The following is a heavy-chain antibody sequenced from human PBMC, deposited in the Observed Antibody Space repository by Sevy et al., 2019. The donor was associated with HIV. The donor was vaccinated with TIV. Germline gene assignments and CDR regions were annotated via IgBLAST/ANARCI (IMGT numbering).Heavy chain of an antibody. CDR2: IYYSGST. D-gene: IGHD6-6*01. CDR3: ARSQEYSSSSGGGDDYYYYGMDV. Sequence: SQTLSLTCTVSGGSISSYYWSWIRQPPGKGLEWIGYIYYSGSTNYTPSLKSRVTISVDTSKNQFSLKLSSVTAADTAVYYCARSQEYSSSSGGGDDYYYYGMDVWGQGTTVTVSS. V-gene: IGHV4-59*01. CDR1: GGSISSYY. J-gene: IGHJ6*02.